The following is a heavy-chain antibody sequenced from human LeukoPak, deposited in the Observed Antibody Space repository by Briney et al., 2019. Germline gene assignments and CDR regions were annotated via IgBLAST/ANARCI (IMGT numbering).Heavy chain of an antibody. V-gene: IGHV3-23*01. CDR3: AKDRPNFYETSGAYYKPKGDF. CDR1: GFTFNTHA. CDR2: VTSSGRTP. Sequence: GGSLRLSCEASGFTFNTHAMSWVRQTPGKGLEWVASVTSSGRTPYYADSVAGRFIISRDNSKNTLWLQMNSLRGEDTAIYYCAKDRPNFYETSGAYYKPKGDFWGRGSLVTVSS. J-gene: IGHJ4*02. D-gene: IGHD3-10*01.